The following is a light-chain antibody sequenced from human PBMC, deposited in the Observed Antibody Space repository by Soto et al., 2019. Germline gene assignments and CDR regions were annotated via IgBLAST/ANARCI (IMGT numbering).Light chain of an antibody. CDR2: WAS. CDR1: QSVLYSSNNKNY. Sequence: DIVMTQSPDSLAVSLGERATINCKSSQSVLYSSNNKNYLTWYQQKPGQPPKLLIYWASTRESGVPDRFSGSGSGTDFTITISGLQAEDVAVYYCQQYYNTPYTFGQGTKLEIK. V-gene: IGKV4-1*01. J-gene: IGKJ2*01. CDR3: QQYYNTPYT.